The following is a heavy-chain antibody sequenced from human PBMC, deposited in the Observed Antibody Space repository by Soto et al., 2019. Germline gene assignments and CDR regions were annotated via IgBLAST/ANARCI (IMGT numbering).Heavy chain of an antibody. J-gene: IGHJ6*02. CDR3: ARGSWELFDYYYYGMDV. CDR2: IWYDGSNK. CDR1: GFTFSSYG. Sequence: QVQLVESGGGVVQPGRSLRLSCAASGFTFSSYGMHWVRQAPGKGLEWVAVIWYDGSNKYYADSVKGRFTISRDNSKNTLYLQMNSLRAEDTAVYYCARGSWELFDYYYYGMDVWGQGTTVTVSS. D-gene: IGHD1-26*01. V-gene: IGHV3-33*01.